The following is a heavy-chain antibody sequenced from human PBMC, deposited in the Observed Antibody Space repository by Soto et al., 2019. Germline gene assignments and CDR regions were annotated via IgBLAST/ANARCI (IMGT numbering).Heavy chain of an antibody. CDR2: IKSKTDGGTT. CDR1: SFVFSKAC. CDR3: TTDSILAPLFH. Sequence: PGGSLRLSCVASSFVFSKACMSWVRQAPGKGLEWVGRIKSKTDGGTTDYAAPVRGRFTISRDDSKNTLYLQVNSLKTEDTAVYYCTTDSILAPLFHWGQGTLVTVSS. V-gene: IGHV3-15*01. D-gene: IGHD3-3*02. J-gene: IGHJ4*02.